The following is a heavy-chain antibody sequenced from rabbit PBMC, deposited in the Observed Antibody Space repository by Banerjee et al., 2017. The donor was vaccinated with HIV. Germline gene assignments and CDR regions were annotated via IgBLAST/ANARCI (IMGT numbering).Heavy chain of an antibody. D-gene: IGHD3-1*01. Sequence: QSLEESGGDLVKPGGTLTLTCTASGFTFNDYWMSWVRQAPGKGLEWITWIDGGSSGSSYYASWAKGRFTISKTSSTTVTLQMTSLTAADTATYFCVREDGGGASLWELWGPGTLVTVS. CDR1: GFTFNDYW. J-gene: IGHJ4*01. CDR2: IDGGSSGSS. CDR3: VREDGGGASLWEL. V-gene: IGHV1S40*01.